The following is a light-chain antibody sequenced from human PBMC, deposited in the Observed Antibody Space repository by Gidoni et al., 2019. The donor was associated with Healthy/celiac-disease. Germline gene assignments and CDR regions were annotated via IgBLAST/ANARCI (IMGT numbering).Light chain of an antibody. V-gene: IGLV3-1*01. CDR2: QDS. CDR3: QAWDSSTLV. Sequence: SSELTQPRSVYVSPGQTASITCSGDKLGDKYACWYQQKPGQSPVLVIYQDSTRPSGIPERFSGSNSGNTATLTISGTQAMDEADYYCQAWDSSTLVFGGGSKLTVL. CDR1: KLGDKY. J-gene: IGLJ2*01.